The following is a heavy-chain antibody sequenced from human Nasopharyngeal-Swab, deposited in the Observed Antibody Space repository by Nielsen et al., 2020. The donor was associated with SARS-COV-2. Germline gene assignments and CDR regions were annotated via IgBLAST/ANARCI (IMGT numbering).Heavy chain of an antibody. D-gene: IGHD4-17*01. V-gene: IGHV3-30*03. CDR3: ARDAPAHYGAFY. CDR2: IAHDASNE. J-gene: IGHJ4*02. CDR1: GFTFSSYS. Sequence: GESLKISCAVSGFTFSSYSMTWVRQAPGKGLEWVAFIAHDASNEYYGDSVKGRFSISRDSSKNTLYLQMDSLRGEDTAVYYCARDAPAHYGAFYWGRGTLVTVSS.